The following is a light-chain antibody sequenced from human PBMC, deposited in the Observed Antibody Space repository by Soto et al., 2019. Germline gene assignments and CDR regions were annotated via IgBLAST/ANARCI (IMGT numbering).Light chain of an antibody. CDR1: QSLVNSDGNTY. V-gene: IGKV2-30*01. Sequence: IVMTQSPLSLPVTLGQPACISCRSSQSLVNSDGNTYLHWFQQRPGQSPRRLMYGVSNRDSGVPDRFSGSGSGTDFTLRFSRVEAEDVGVYYCMQGTHWPWTFGQGTKVDI. CDR2: GVS. CDR3: MQGTHWPWT. J-gene: IGKJ1*01.